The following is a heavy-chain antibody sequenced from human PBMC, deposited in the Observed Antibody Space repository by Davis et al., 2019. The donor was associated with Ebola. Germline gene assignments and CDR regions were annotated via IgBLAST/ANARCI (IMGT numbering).Heavy chain of an antibody. CDR3: ARPVISYYYYGMDV. V-gene: IGHV3-74*01. J-gene: IGHJ6*04. CDR2: INPDGSFT. Sequence: GESLKISCAASGFIFNTYIMHWVRQAPGKGLVWVSRINPDGSFTDYADSVKGRFSISRDSTSNTLYLQMNSLRAEDTAVYYCARPVISYYYYGMDVWGKGTTVTVSS. CDR1: GFIFNTYI.